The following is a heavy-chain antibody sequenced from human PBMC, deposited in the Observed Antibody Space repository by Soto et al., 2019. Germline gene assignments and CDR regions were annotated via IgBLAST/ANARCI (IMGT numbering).Heavy chain of an antibody. CDR3: ARIVLIAAAGGEIDY. D-gene: IGHD6-13*01. V-gene: IGHV2-26*01. J-gene: IGHJ4*02. CDR1: GFSLSNARMG. Sequence: GSGPTLVNPTETLALTCTVSGFSLSNARMGVSWIRQPPGKALEWLAHIFSNDEKSYSTSLKSRLTISKDTSKSQVVLTMTNMDPVDTATYYCARIVLIAAAGGEIDYWGQGTLVTVSS. CDR2: IFSNDEK.